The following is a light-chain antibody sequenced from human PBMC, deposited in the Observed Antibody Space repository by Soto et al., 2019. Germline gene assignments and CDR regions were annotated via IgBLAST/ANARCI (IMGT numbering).Light chain of an antibody. Sequence: QSALTQPASVSGSPGQSITISCTGTSSDVGSYNLVSWYQQHPGKAPKLMISEVSKRPSGISDRFSGSKSGSTASLTISRLQAEDEADYYCCSYAGTSIHTVSGGGTQLTVL. CDR2: EVS. V-gene: IGLV2-23*02. CDR3: CSYAGTSIHTV. J-gene: IGLJ7*01. CDR1: SSDVGSYNL.